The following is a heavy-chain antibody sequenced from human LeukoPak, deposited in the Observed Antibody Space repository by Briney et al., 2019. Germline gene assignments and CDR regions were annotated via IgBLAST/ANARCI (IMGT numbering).Heavy chain of an antibody. Sequence: SETLSLTCTVSGYSISSGYYWGWIRQPAGKGLEWIGRIYTSGSTNYNPSLKSRVTISVDTSKNQFSLKLSSVTAADTAVYYCARDRLYYYDSSGYILWGQGTLVTVSS. V-gene: IGHV4-61*02. CDR2: IYTSGST. D-gene: IGHD3-22*01. J-gene: IGHJ4*02. CDR3: ARDRLYYYDSSGYIL. CDR1: GYSISSGYY.